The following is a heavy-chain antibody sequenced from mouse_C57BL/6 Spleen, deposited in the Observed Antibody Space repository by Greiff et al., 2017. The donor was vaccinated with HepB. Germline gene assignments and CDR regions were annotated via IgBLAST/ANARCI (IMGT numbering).Heavy chain of an antibody. D-gene: IGHD1-1*01. Sequence: EVQRVESGGGLVKPGGSLKLSCAASGFTFSSYAMSWVRQTPEERLEWVATISDGGSYTYYPDNVKGRFTISRDNAKNNLYLQMSHLKSEDTAMYYCAREWDYYGSSYVRYFDVWGTGTTVTVSS. CDR3: AREWDYYGSSYVRYFDV. J-gene: IGHJ1*03. CDR2: ISDGGSYT. V-gene: IGHV5-4*01. CDR1: GFTFSSYA.